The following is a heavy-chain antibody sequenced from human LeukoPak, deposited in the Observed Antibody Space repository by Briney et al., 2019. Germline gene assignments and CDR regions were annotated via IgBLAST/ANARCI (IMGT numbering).Heavy chain of an antibody. CDR3: ARDEELDY. CDR2: INPNSGGT. D-gene: IGHD1-1*01. Sequence: ASVKVSCKASGYTFTGYYMHWVRQAPGQGLEWMGWINPNSGGTNYAQKFQGWVTMTRDTSTSTVYMELSSLRSEDTAVYYCARDEELDYWGQGTLVTVSS. V-gene: IGHV1-2*04. J-gene: IGHJ4*02. CDR1: GYTFTGYY.